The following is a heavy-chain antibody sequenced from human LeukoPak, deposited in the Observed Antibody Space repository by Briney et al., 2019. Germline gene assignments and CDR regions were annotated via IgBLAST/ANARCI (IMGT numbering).Heavy chain of an antibody. D-gene: IGHD4-17*01. CDR1: GFTFSDYY. CDR2: ISSSGSTT. V-gene: IGHV3-11*01. J-gene: IGHJ5*02. CDR3: ASSPGDYGDYNWFDP. Sequence: KPGGSLRLSCAASGFTFSDYYMSWIRQAPGKGLEWVSYISSSGSTTYYADSVKGRFTISRDNAKNSLYLQMNSLRAEDTAVYYCASSPGDYGDYNWFDPWGQGTLVTVSS.